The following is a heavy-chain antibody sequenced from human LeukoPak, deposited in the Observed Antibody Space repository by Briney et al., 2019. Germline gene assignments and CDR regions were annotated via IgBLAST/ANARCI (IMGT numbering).Heavy chain of an antibody. J-gene: IGHJ2*01. Sequence: PGGSLRLSCAASGFTFDDYAMHWVRQAPGKGLEWVSGISWNSGSIGYADSVKGRFTISRDNAKNSLYLQMNSLRAEDTALYYCAKGPDYYSSGSSHWYFDLWGRGTLVTVSS. V-gene: IGHV3-9*01. CDR2: ISWNSGSI. CDR1: GFTFDDYA. CDR3: AKGPDYYSSGSSHWYFDL. D-gene: IGHD3-10*01.